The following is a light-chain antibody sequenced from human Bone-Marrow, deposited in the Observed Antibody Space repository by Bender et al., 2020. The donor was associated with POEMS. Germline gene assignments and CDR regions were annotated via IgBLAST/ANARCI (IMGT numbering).Light chain of an antibody. Sequence: HSALTQPASVSGSPGQAITISCTGTSADFGTSNYVSWYQQHPGKAPKHIIFDVNNRPSGVSNRFSGSKSGNTASLTISGLQAEDEADYYCSSYANDSVIFGGGTKVTVL. CDR3: SSYANDSVI. J-gene: IGLJ2*01. CDR1: SADFGTSNY. V-gene: IGLV2-14*03. CDR2: DVN.